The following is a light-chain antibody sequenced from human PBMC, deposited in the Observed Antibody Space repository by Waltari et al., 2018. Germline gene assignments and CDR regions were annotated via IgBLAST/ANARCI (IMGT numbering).Light chain of an antibody. CDR1: QSVLYSSNNKNY. CDR2: WAS. V-gene: IGKV4-1*01. J-gene: IGKJ4*01. Sequence: DIVMTQYPDSLAVSLGERATINCKSSQSVLYSSNNKNYLAWYQQKPGQPPKLLISWASNRESGVPDRFSGSGSGTDFTLTISRLEPEDFAVYYCQQYGSSPLTFGGGTKVEIK. CDR3: QQYGSSPLT.